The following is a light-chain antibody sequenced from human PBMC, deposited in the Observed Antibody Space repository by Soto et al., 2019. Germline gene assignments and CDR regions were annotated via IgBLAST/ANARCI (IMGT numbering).Light chain of an antibody. V-gene: IGLV3-21*02. J-gene: IGLJ1*01. CDR2: DDS. CDR3: QVWDSSSDLKCV. CDR1: NIGSKN. Sequence: SYELTQPPSMSVAPGQTTRITCGGNNIGSKNVHWYQQKPGQAPVLVVSDDSDRPSGIPERFSGSNSGNTATLTISGVEAGDEADYYCQVWDSSSDLKCVFGTGTKVTVL.